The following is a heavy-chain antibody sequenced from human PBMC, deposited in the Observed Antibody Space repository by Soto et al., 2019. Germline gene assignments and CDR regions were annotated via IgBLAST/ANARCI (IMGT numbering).Heavy chain of an antibody. CDR3: ARHNGPLYVGYYYDMDV. D-gene: IGHD3-16*01. Sequence: QLQLQESGPGLVKPSETLSLTCTVSGGSISSSSYYWGWIRQPPGKGLEWIGSIYYSEYTYYNPSLKSRVTISVDTSKNQFSLKLSPVTAADTAVYYCARHNGPLYVGYYYDMDVWGQGTTVTVSS. CDR2: IYYSEYT. V-gene: IGHV4-39*01. CDR1: GGSISSSSYY. J-gene: IGHJ6*02.